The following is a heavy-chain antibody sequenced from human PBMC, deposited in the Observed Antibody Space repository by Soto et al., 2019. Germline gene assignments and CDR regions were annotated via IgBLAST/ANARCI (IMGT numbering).Heavy chain of an antibody. D-gene: IGHD3-22*01. J-gene: IGHJ3*02. CDR2: ISGSGGST. Sequence: PGGSLRLSCAASGFTFSSYAMSWVRQAPGKGLEWVSAISGSGGSTYYADSVKGRFTISRDNSKNTLYLQMNSLRAEDTAVYYCAKDSHYYDSSGYYPDAFDIWGQGTMVTV. CDR3: AKDSHYYDSSGYYPDAFDI. CDR1: GFTFSSYA. V-gene: IGHV3-23*01.